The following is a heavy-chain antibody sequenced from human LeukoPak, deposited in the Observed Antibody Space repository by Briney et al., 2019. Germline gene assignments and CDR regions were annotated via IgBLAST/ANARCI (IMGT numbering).Heavy chain of an antibody. V-gene: IGHV3-73*01. J-gene: IGHJ4*02. CDR1: GFTFSGSA. CDR2: IRSKANSYAT. Sequence: PGGSLRLSYAASGFTFSGSAMHWVRQASGKGLEWVGRIRSKANSYATAYAASVKGRFTISRDDSKNTAYLQMNSLKTEDTAVYYCTRHLPFDYWGQGTLVTVSS. CDR3: TRHLPFDY.